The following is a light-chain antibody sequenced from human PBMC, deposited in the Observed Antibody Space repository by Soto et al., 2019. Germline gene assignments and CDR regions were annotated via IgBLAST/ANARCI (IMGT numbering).Light chain of an antibody. V-gene: IGKV3-20*01. CDR3: QRYDTSKT. CDR1: HSVNNNH. CDR2: DVS. Sequence: ENVLTQSPGTLSLSPGERATLSCRASHSVNNNHLAWYQQKVGQAPRLVIYDVSRRATGIPDRFSGSGSGTDFTLTISRLEPEDFAVYYCQRYDTSKTFGQGTKVEIK. J-gene: IGKJ1*01.